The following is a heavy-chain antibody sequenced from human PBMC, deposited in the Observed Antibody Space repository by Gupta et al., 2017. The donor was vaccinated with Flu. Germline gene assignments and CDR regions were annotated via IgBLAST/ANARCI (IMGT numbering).Heavy chain of an antibody. V-gene: IGHV4-34*01. Sequence: QVQLQQWGAGLLKPSETLSLTCAVYGGSFSGYYWSWIRQPPGKGLEWIGEINHSGSTNYNPSLKSRVTISVDTSKNQFALKLSSVTAADTAVYYCARGRCDSGSYHCKTPFDYWGQGTLVTVSS. CDR1: GGSFSGYY. J-gene: IGHJ4*02. D-gene: IGHD1-26*01. CDR2: INHSGST. CDR3: ARGRCDSGSYHCKTPFDY.